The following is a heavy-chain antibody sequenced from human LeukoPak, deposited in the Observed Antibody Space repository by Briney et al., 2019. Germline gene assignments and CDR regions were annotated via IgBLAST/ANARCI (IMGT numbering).Heavy chain of an antibody. D-gene: IGHD2-2*01. CDR3: ARYCSSTSCYRAGFDP. CDR1: GGSISSYY. V-gene: IGHV4-4*07. J-gene: IGHJ5*02. Sequence: PSETLSLTCTVAGGSISSYYWSWIRQPAGKGLEWIGRIYTSGSTNYNPSLKSRVTMSVDTSKNQFSLKLSSVTAADTAVYYCARYCSSTSCYRAGFDPWGQGTLVTVSS. CDR2: IYTSGST.